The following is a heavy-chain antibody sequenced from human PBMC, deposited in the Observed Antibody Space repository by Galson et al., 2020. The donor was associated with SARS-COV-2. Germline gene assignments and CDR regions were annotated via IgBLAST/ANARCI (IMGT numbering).Heavy chain of an antibody. J-gene: IGHJ3*02. D-gene: IGHD1-26*01. CDR1: AGTFSSYA. CDR2: IIPIFGTA. Sequence: ASVKVSCTASAGTFSSYAISWVRQAPGQGLEWMGGIIPIFGTANYAQKFQGRVTITTDESTSTAYMELSSLRSEDTAVYYCARETTRSGSYPDDAFDIWGQGTMVTVSS. V-gene: IGHV1-69*05. CDR3: ARETTRSGSYPDDAFDI.